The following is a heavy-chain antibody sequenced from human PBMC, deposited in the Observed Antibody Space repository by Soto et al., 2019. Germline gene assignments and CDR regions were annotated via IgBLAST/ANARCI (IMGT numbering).Heavy chain of an antibody. V-gene: IGHV4-59*01. CDR1: GGSISSYY. CDR2: IYYSGST. D-gene: IGHD6-13*01. CDR3: ASLPMYSSSWYFDY. Sequence: SEPLSLTCTVSGGSISSYYWSWIRQPPGKGLEWNGYIYYSGSTNYNPSLKIRVTISVDTSKNQFSLKLSSVTAADTAVYYCASLPMYSSSWYFDYWGQGTLVTVS. J-gene: IGHJ4*02.